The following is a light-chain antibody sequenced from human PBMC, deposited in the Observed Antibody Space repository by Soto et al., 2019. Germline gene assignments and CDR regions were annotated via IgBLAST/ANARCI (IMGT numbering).Light chain of an antibody. V-gene: IGLV2-14*03. CDR1: SSDVGGYNY. J-gene: IGLJ2*01. CDR2: DVT. Sequence: QSALTQPASVSGSPGQSITISCTGTSSDVGGYNYVFWYQQHPGKAPKLIIYDVTNRPSGISNRFSGSKSGSTASLTISGLQAEDEAAYYCSSYTSSITVVFGGGTKLTVL. CDR3: SSYTSSITVV.